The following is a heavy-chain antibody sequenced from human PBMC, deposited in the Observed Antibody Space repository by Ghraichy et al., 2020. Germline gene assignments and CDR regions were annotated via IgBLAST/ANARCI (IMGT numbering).Heavy chain of an antibody. J-gene: IGHJ3*02. V-gene: IGHV6-1*01. CDR2: TYYRSKWYN. Sequence: SQTLSLTCAISGDSVSSNSAAWNWIRQSPSRGLEWLGRTYYRSKWYNDYAVSVKSRITINPDTSKNQFSLQLNSVTPEDTAVYYCASSEGGVVPAAFDAFDIWGQGTMVTVSS. CDR1: GDSVSSNSAA. CDR3: ASSEGGVVPAAFDAFDI. D-gene: IGHD2-2*01.